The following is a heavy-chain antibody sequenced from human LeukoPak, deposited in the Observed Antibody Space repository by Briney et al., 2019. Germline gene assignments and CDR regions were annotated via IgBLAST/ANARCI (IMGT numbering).Heavy chain of an antibody. J-gene: IGHJ4*02. D-gene: IGHD5-24*01. CDR1: GFTFSTYW. V-gene: IGHV3-74*01. Sequence: PGGSLRLSCATSGFTFSTYWMHWVRQAPGKGLVWVPRINSDGTDTSYADSVKGRFTISRDNAKNTLYLQMNSLRAEDTAMYFCARDGYNWVHFDYWGQGTLVTVSS. CDR2: INSDGTDT. CDR3: ARDGYNWVHFDY.